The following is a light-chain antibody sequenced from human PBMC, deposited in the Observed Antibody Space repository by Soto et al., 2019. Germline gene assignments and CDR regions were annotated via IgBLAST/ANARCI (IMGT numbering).Light chain of an antibody. CDR1: ESISRW. CDR2: KAS. J-gene: IGKJ2*01. Sequence: DIQMTQFPSTLSASVGDRVTITCRASESISRWVAWYQQKPGKAPKLLIYKASILESGVPSRFSGSGSGAEFTLTINSLQPDDFATYYCQQYDNYWYTFGQGTKLEIK. CDR3: QQYDNYWYT. V-gene: IGKV1-5*03.